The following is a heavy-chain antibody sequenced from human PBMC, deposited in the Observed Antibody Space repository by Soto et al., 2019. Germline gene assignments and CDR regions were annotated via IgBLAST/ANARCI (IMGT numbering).Heavy chain of an antibody. CDR2: INAGNGNT. CDR3: ARVGPLMAGLDY. CDR1: GYTFTIYA. J-gene: IGHJ4*02. V-gene: IGHV1-3*01. Sequence: ASVKVSCKASGYTFTIYAMHWVRQAPGQRLEWMGWINAGNGNTKYSQKFQGRVTITRDTSASTAYMELSSLRSEDTAVYYCARVGPLMAGLDYWGQGTLVTVSS.